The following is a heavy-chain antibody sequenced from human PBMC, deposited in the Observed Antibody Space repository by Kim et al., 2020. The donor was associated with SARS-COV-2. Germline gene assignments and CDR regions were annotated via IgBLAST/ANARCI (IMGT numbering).Heavy chain of an antibody. CDR2: VYYTGST. J-gene: IGHJ4*02. V-gene: IGHV4-39*01. D-gene: IGHD2-15*01. Sequence: SETLSLTCTVSGGSISSSAYYWGWIRQPPGKGLEWIGSVYYTGSTYYNPSLKSRVTISVDTSKNQFSLKLSSVTAADTAVYYCASHFRGTSIRFLGLLQFDYWGQGTLVTVSP. CDR3: ASHFRGTSIRFLGLLQFDY. CDR1: GGSISSSAYY.